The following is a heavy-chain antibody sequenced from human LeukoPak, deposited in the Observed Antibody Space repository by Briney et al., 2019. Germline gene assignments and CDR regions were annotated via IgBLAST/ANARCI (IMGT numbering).Heavy chain of an antibody. V-gene: IGHV3-23*01. CDR1: GFTFSSYA. CDR2: ISGSGGTT. J-gene: IGHJ4*02. CDR3: AKRTPYSSGSYYFDY. Sequence: GGSLRLSCEVSGFTFSSYAMSWVRQAPGKGLEWVSAISGSGGTTNYADSVKGRLTISRDNSQNTLYLQMNSLRAEDTAVYYCAKRTPYSSGSYYFDYWGQGTLVTGSS. D-gene: IGHD3-22*01.